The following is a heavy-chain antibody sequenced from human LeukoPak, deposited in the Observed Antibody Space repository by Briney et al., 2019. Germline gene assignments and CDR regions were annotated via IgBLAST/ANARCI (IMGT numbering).Heavy chain of an antibody. V-gene: IGHV1-69*05. Sequence: GASVKVSCKASGGTFSSYAISWVRQAPGQGLEWMGGIIPIFGTANYAQKFQGRVTITTDESTSTAYMELSSLRSEDTAVYYCARARVRAARPEYFDYWGQGTLVTVSS. J-gene: IGHJ4*02. D-gene: IGHD6-6*01. CDR3: ARARVRAARPEYFDY. CDR1: GGTFSSYA. CDR2: IIPIFGTA.